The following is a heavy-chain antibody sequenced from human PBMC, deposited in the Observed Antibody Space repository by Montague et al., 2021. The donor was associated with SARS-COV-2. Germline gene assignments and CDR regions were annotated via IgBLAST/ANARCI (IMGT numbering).Heavy chain of an antibody. CDR3: ARENTVTTFGGPYYIDS. V-gene: IGHV4-59*02. J-gene: IGHJ4*02. CDR2: IYDSGST. CDR1: GGSVRSYY. D-gene: IGHD4-17*01. Sequence: SETLSLTCIVSGGSVRSYYWSWTRQPPGKGLEWIGYIYDSGSTNYNPSLKSRVTISVDTSKNQFSLKLSSVTAADTAVYYCARENTVTTFGGPYYIDSWGQGTLVTVSA.